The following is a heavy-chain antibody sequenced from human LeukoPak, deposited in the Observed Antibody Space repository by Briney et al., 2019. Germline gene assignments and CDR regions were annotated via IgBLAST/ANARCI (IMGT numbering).Heavy chain of an antibody. Sequence: SETLSLTCTVSGGSISSYYWSWIRQPPGKGLEWIGYIYYSGSTNYNPSLKSRVTISVDTSKNQFSLKLSSVTAADTAVYYCARASIVGATTLDYWGQGTLVTVSS. CDR2: IYYSGST. CDR3: ARASIVGATTLDY. J-gene: IGHJ4*02. D-gene: IGHD1-26*01. CDR1: GGSISSYY. V-gene: IGHV4-59*01.